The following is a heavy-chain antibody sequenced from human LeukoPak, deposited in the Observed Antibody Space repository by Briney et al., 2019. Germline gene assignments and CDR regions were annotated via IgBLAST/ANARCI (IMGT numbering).Heavy chain of an antibody. V-gene: IGHV1-2*06. D-gene: IGHD2-15*01. Sequence: ASVKVSCKASGYTFTVYYMYWVRQAPGQGLEWMGRINPNSGDTDYAQNFQGRVTMTRDTSISTAYMELTNLRSADTAVYYCARGYCSGGTSYLVENWFDPWGQGTLVTVSS. CDR2: INPNSGDT. CDR1: GYTFTVYY. CDR3: ARGYCSGGTSYLVENWFDP. J-gene: IGHJ5*02.